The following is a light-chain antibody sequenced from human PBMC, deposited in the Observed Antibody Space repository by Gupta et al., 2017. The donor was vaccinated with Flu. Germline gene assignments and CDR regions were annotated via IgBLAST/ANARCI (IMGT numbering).Light chain of an antibody. J-gene: IGKJ3*01. V-gene: IGKV1-9*01. Sequence: GDRVTITCRASQGISSYLAWYQQKPGKAPKLLIYAASTLQSGVPSRSSGSGSGTEFTLTISSLQPEDFATYYCQQLNSYLFTFGPGTKVDIK. CDR2: AAS. CDR1: QGISSY. CDR3: QQLNSYLFT.